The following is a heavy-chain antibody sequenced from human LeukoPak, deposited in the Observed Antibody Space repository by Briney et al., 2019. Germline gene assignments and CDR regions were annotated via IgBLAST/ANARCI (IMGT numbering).Heavy chain of an antibody. V-gene: IGHV1-46*01. CDR3: ARALYCSGGSCYEGLNY. D-gene: IGHD2-15*01. J-gene: IGHJ4*02. Sequence: ASVKVSCKASGYTFTSYYMHWVRQAPGQGLEWMGIINPRGGSTSYAQKFQGRVTMTRDTSTSTVYMELSSLRSEDTAVYYCARALYCSGGSCYEGLNYWGQGTLVTVSS. CDR2: INPRGGST. CDR1: GYTFTSYY.